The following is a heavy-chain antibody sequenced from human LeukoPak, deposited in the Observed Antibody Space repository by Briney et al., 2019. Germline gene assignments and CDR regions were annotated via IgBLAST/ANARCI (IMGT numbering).Heavy chain of an antibody. V-gene: IGHV4-39*07. J-gene: IGHJ4*02. Sequence: PSETLFLTCSVSGDSISSRNYYGGWIRQPPGKGLEWIGNSYYSGSTTYNPSLKSRVSISVDTSKNQFSLKLSSVTAAHTAVYYCARVGRYCTTTSCYGFDFWGQGALVTV. CDR2: SYYSGST. D-gene: IGHD2-2*01. CDR3: ARVGRYCTTTSCYGFDF. CDR1: GDSISSRNYY.